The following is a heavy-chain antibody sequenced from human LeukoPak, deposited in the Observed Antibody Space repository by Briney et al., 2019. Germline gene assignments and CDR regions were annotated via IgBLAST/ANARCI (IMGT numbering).Heavy chain of an antibody. D-gene: IGHD2-2*01. CDR1: GYTFTGYY. Sequence: SVKVSCKASGYTFTGYYMHWVRQAPGQGLEWMGWINPNSGGTNYAQRFQGRVTMTRDTSISTAYMELSRLRSDDTAVYYCARGIVIVPAALANYYYMDVWGKGTTVTVSS. CDR3: ARGIVIVPAALANYYYMDV. J-gene: IGHJ6*03. V-gene: IGHV1-2*02. CDR2: INPNSGGT.